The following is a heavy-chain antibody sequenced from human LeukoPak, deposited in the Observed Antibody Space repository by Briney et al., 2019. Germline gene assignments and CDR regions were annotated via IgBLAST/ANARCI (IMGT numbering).Heavy chain of an antibody. CDR1: GFTFDDYA. V-gene: IGHV3-23*01. J-gene: IGHJ4*02. CDR3: ARDSEQDGDYGGGIDY. D-gene: IGHD4-17*01. CDR2: ISGSGGST. Sequence: GRSLRLSCAASGFTFDDYAMSWVRQAPGKGLEWVSAISGSGGSTYYADSVKGRFTISRDNSKNTLYLQMNSLRAEDTAVYYCARDSEQDGDYGGGIDYWGQGTLVTVSS.